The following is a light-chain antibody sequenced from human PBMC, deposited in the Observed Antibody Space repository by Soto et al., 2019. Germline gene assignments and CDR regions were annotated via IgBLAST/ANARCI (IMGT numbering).Light chain of an antibody. V-gene: IGKV3-11*01. CDR1: QSVSSY. Sequence: EIVLTQSAAALSLSPGERATLSSRASQSVSSYLAWYQQKPGQAPRLLIYDASNRATGIPARFSGSGSGTDLTLTISSLEPEDFAVYYCQQRSNWPPITFGQGTRLEIK. CDR2: DAS. J-gene: IGKJ5*01. CDR3: QQRSNWPPIT.